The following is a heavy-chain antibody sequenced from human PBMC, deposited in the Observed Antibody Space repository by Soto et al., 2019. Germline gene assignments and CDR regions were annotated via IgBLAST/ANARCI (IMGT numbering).Heavy chain of an antibody. V-gene: IGHV5-51*01. CDR1: GYTFSNYW. D-gene: IGHD2-15*01. J-gene: IGHJ6*02. CDR2: IYAVDSDT. Sequence: GESLKISCKGSGYTFSNYWIGWVRQMPGKGLEWMGIIYAVDSDTRYRPSFQGQVTFSVDMSINAAYLQWSSLRASDTAIYYCARGYCSGGTCYSKRDFYYALDVWGQGTTVTVSS. CDR3: ARGYCSGGTCYSKRDFYYALDV.